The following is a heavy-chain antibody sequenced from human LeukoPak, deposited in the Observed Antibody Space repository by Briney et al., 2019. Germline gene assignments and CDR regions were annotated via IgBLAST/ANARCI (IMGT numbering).Heavy chain of an antibody. Sequence: GGSLRLSCIASGFIFGDYAMSWFRQAPGKGLEWIGFIRSKAYGGTTEYAASVKGGFTISRDDSETIAYLQMSSLKTEDTAVYYCTRGLRWGYAFDIWGQGTMVTVSS. CDR3: TRGLRWGYAFDI. J-gene: IGHJ3*02. V-gene: IGHV3-49*03. D-gene: IGHD4-23*01. CDR1: GFIFGDYA. CDR2: IRSKAYGGTT.